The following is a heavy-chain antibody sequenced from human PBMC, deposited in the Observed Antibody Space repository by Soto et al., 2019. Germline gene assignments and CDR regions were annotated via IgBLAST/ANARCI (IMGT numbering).Heavy chain of an antibody. CDR1: ECTFRGSA. J-gene: IGHJ6*02. D-gene: IGHD4-17*01. Sequence: PGGSLRLSVAASECTFRGSAMHWVRQASGKGLEWVGRIRSKANSYATAYAASVKGRFTISRDDSKNTAYLQMNSLKTEDTAVYYCPRGHYGERYYYGMDVCGQGTTVTVSS. CDR3: PRGHYGERYYYGMDV. V-gene: IGHV3-73*01. CDR2: IRSKANSYAT.